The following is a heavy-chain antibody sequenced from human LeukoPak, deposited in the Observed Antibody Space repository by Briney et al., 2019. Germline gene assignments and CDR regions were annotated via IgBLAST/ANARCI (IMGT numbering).Heavy chain of an antibody. J-gene: IGHJ4*02. CDR2: ISGSGGST. CDR3: AKDGLRLVVIKDYFDY. D-gene: IGHD3-22*01. CDR1: GFTFSSYG. V-gene: IGHV3-23*01. Sequence: GGSLRLSCAASGFTFSSYGMSWVRQAPGKGLEWVSAISGSGGSTYYADSVKGRFTISRDNSKNTLYLQMNSLRGEDTAVYYCAKDGLRLVVIKDYFDYWGQGTLVTVSS.